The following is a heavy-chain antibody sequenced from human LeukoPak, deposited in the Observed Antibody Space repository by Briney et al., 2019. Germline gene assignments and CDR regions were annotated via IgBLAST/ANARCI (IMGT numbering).Heavy chain of an antibody. CDR3: ATDARYCSGGSCIATVDY. J-gene: IGHJ4*02. D-gene: IGHD2-15*01. V-gene: IGHV1-24*01. CDR1: GYTLTELS. Sequence: ASVKVSCKVSGYTLTELSMHWVRQAPGKGLEWMGGFDPEDGETIYAQKFQGRVTMTEDTSTDTAYMELSSLRSEDTAVYYCATDARYCSGGSCIATVDYGGRGTRVPAS. CDR2: FDPEDGET.